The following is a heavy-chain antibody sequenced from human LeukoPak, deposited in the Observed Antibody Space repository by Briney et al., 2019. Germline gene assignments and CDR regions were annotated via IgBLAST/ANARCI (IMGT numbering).Heavy chain of an antibody. CDR2: ISNDGNIK. CDR1: GFTFSSYE. V-gene: IGHV3-30*04. Sequence: AGGSLRLSCAASGFTFSSYEMNWGRQAPGKGMEWVAVISNDGNIKYYADSVKGRFTISRENSRNIMNLQTDSLRPEDTVLYYCARAMVRGVIPYWGQGTLVTVSS. J-gene: IGHJ4*02. D-gene: IGHD3-10*01. CDR3: ARAMVRGVIPY.